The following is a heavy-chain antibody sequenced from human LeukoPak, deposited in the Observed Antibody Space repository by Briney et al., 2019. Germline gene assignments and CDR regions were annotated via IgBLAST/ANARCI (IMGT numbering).Heavy chain of an antibody. CDR1: GGSISSGDFP. V-gene: IGHV4-61*08. D-gene: IGHD6-13*01. CDR2: IYYSGST. J-gene: IGHJ4*02. CDR3: ARGAAAGTIY. Sequence: SQTLSLTCAVSGGSISSGDFPWSWIRQPPGKGLEWIGYIYYSGSTNYNPSLKSRVTISVDTSKNQFSLKLSSVTAADTAVYYCARGAAAGTIYWGQGTLVTVSS.